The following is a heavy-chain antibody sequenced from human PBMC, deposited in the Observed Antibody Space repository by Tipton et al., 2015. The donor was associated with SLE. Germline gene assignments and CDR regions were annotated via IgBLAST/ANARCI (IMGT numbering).Heavy chain of an antibody. D-gene: IGHD1/OR15-1a*01. CDR2: IRTQAFGGTA. CDR3: VRDRGNWNMFRFDY. Sequence: QLVQSGGGLVQPGRSLRLSCTTSGFTFSDFSFSWVRQVPGKGLEWVGFIRTQAFGGTADYGASVKGRFSISRDEDKNIAYLQMNSLKTEDTGIYYCVRDRGNWNMFRFDYWGQGTLVTVSS. CDR1: GFTFSDFS. V-gene: IGHV3-49*04. J-gene: IGHJ4*02.